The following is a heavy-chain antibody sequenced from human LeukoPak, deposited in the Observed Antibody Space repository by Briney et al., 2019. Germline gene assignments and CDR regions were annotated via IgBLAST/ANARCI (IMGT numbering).Heavy chain of an antibody. Sequence: SETLSLTCAVYGGSFSGYYWSWIRQPPGKGLEWIGEINHSGSANYNPSLKSRVTISVDTSKNQFSLKLSSVTAADTAVYYCARGDCSSTSCYLDYWGQGTLVTVSS. J-gene: IGHJ4*02. D-gene: IGHD2-2*01. CDR1: GGSFSGYY. CDR2: INHSGSA. V-gene: IGHV4-34*01. CDR3: ARGDCSSTSCYLDY.